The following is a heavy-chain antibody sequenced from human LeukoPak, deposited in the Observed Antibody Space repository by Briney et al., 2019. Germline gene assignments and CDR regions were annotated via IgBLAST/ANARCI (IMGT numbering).Heavy chain of an antibody. CDR3: ARHVPESCYEVCGNWFDP. Sequence: PSETLSLTCAVSGGSISSSNWWSWVRQPPGKGLEWIGEIYHSGSTNYNPSLKSRVTISVDKSKNQFSLKLSSVTAADTAVYYCARHVPESCYEVCGNWFDPWGQGTLVTVSS. D-gene: IGHD2-2*01. J-gene: IGHJ5*02. V-gene: IGHV4-4*02. CDR1: GGSISSSNW. CDR2: IYHSGST.